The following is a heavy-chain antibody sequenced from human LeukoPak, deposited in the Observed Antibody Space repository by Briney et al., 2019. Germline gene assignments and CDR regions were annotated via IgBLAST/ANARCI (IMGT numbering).Heavy chain of an antibody. V-gene: IGHV1-2*02. D-gene: IGHD2-8*01. CDR2: INPNSGGT. J-gene: IGHJ4*02. CDR3: ATWDIVLMVYAPSDFDY. Sequence: ASVKVSCKASGYTFTGYYMHWVRQAPGQGLEWMGWINPNSGGTNYAQKFQGRVTMTRDTSISTAYMGLSRLRSDDTAVYYCATWDIVLMVYAPSDFDYWGQGTLVTVSS. CDR1: GYTFTGYY.